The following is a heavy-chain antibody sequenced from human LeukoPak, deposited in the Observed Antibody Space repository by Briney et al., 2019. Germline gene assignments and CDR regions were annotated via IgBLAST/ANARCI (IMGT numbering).Heavy chain of an antibody. Sequence: ASVKVSCTASGYTFTGYYMHWVRQAPGQGLEWMGWINPNSGGTNYAQKFQGRVTMTRDTSISTAYMELSRLRSDDTAVYYCARLLSIAARAFDYWGQGTLVTVSS. J-gene: IGHJ4*02. CDR1: GYTFTGYY. CDR2: INPNSGGT. CDR3: ARLLSIAARAFDY. V-gene: IGHV1-2*02. D-gene: IGHD6-6*01.